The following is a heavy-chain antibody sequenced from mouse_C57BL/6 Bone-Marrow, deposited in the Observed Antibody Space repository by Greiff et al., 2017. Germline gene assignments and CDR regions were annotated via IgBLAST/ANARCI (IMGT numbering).Heavy chain of an antibody. CDR2: IYPGSGST. CDR1: GYTFTSYW. J-gene: IGHJ1*03. V-gene: IGHV1-55*01. Sequence: QVQLQQPGTELVKPGASVKLSCKASGYTFTSYWMHWVKQRPGQGLEWIGDIYPGSGSTNYNEKFKSKATLTVDTSSSTAYLQLSSLTSEDSAVYYWAREDYYYGSSWYFGVWGTGTTVTVSS. CDR3: AREDYYYGSSWYFGV. D-gene: IGHD1-1*01.